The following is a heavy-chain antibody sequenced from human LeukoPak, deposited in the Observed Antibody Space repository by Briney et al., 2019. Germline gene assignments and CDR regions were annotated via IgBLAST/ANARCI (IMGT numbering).Heavy chain of an antibody. CDR3: AKRNDFWSGPYYYYYMDV. J-gene: IGHJ6*03. CDR2: ISGSGGST. V-gene: IGHV3-23*01. D-gene: IGHD3-3*01. Sequence: PGGSLRLSCAASGFTFSSYAMSWVRQAPGKGLEWVSAISGSGGSTYYADSVKGRFTISRDNSKNTLYLQMNSLRAEDTAVYYCAKRNDFWSGPYYYYYMDVWGKGTKVTVSS. CDR1: GFTFSSYA.